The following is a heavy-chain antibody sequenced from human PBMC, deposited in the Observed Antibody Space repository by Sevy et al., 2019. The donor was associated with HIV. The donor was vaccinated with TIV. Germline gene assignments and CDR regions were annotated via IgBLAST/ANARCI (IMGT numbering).Heavy chain of an antibody. CDR2: IWSDGNNK. V-gene: IGHV3-33*01. Sequence: GGSLRLSCAASGFTFSDYGMHWVRQAPGKGLEWVAAIWSDGNNKYYKDSVKGRFTIFRDNSKNTQYLQMNSLRVDDRAVYFCARERRSDWYLDAWGQGTLGTVSS. J-gene: IGHJ4*02. CDR3: ARERRSDWYLDA. CDR1: GFTFSDYG. D-gene: IGHD6-19*01.